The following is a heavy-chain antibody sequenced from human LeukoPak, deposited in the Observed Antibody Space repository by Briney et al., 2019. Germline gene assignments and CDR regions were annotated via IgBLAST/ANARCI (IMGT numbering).Heavy chain of an antibody. CDR2: INPSGGST. CDR1: GYTFTSYY. CDR3: ARSPPQWELLRVLDY. D-gene: IGHD1-26*01. V-gene: IGHV1-46*01. J-gene: IGHJ4*02. Sequence: GASVKVSCKASGYTFTSYYMHWVRQAPGQGLEWMGMINPSGGSTRYAQTFQGRVTMTRDTSTSTVYMELSSLRSGDTAVHYCARSPPQWELLRVLDYWGQGTLVTVSS.